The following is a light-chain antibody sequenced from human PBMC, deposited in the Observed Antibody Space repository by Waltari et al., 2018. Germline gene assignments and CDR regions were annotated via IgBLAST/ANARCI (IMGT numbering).Light chain of an antibody. V-gene: IGLV4-69*01. J-gene: IGLJ3*02. CDR2: VNSDGSH. Sequence: QQPERGPRYLMKVNSDGSHSRGDGIPDRFSGSISGAERYLTISSLQSEDEADYYCQTGGHGTWVFGGGTKLTVL. CDR3: QTGGHGTWV.